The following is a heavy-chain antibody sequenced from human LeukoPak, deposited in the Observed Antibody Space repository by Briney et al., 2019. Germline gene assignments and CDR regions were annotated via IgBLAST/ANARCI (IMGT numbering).Heavy chain of an antibody. Sequence: GGSLRLSCAASGFTFSDYYMSWIRQAPGKGLEWVSYISSSGSTIYYADSVKGRFTISRDNAKNSLYLQMNSLRAEDTAVYYCARAQDIVVVPAAMKPPPGYYYGMDVWGQGTTVTVSS. V-gene: IGHV3-11*01. CDR1: GFTFSDYY. D-gene: IGHD2-2*01. J-gene: IGHJ6*02. CDR2: ISSSGSTI. CDR3: ARAQDIVVVPAAMKPPPGYYYGMDV.